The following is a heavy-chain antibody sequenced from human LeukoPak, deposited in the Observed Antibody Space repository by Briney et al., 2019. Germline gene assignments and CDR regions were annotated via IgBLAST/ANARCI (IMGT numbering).Heavy chain of an antibody. Sequence: ASVKVSCKASGYTFTSYAMHWVRQAPGQRLEWMGWINAGNGNTKYSQKFQGRVTITRDTSASTAYMELSSLRSGDTAVYYCARDGGSGWYRYWGQGTLVTVSS. V-gene: IGHV1-3*01. D-gene: IGHD6-19*01. CDR3: ARDGGSGWYRY. CDR2: INAGNGNT. J-gene: IGHJ4*02. CDR1: GYTFTSYA.